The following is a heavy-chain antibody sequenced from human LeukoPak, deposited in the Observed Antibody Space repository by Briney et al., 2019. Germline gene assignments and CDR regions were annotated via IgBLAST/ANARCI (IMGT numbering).Heavy chain of an antibody. D-gene: IGHD2-2*01. J-gene: IGHJ5*02. CDR2: INARGDT. CDR1: GWSFNDYY. V-gene: IGHV4-34*01. CDR3: ARGQVPAARGYNWFDP. Sequence: SETLSLTCAVYGWSFNDYYWNWIRQPPGRGLEWIGEINARGDTNYNPSLKSRVAISVDTSKKQFSLRLTSMIAADTALYYCARGQVPAARGYNWFDPWGQGTLVTVSS.